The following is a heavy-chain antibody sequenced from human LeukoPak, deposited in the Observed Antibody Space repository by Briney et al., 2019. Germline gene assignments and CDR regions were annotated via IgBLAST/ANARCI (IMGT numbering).Heavy chain of an antibody. CDR3: AIDPDYYDSSGGS. CDR2: IYSGGST. V-gene: IGHV3-53*01. D-gene: IGHD3-22*01. CDR1: GFTVSSNY. J-gene: IGHJ5*02. Sequence: GGSLRLSCAASGFTVSSNYMSWVRQAPGKGLEWVSVIYSGGSTYYADSVKGRFTISRDNSKNTLYLQINSLRAEDTALYYCAIDPDYYDSSGGSWGQGTLVTVSS.